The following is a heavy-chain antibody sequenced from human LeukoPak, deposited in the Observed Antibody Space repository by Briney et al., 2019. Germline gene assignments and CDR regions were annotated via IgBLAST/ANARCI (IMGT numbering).Heavy chain of an antibody. V-gene: IGHV3-48*03. CDR1: GFTFSNYE. CDR2: ISGDGTTI. Sequence: LGGSLRLSCAASGFTFSNYEINWVRQAPGKGLEWVSYISGDGTTIYYADSVKGRFTISRDNAKNLLYLQMNSLRAEDTAVYYCARDRGSSGWYYFDYWGQGTLVTVSS. J-gene: IGHJ4*02. CDR3: ARDRGSSGWYYFDY. D-gene: IGHD6-19*01.